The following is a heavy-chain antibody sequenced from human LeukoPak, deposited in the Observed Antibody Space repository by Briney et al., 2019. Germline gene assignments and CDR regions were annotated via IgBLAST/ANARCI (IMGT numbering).Heavy chain of an antibody. CDR1: VGSFSGYY. D-gene: IGHD5-24*01. V-gene: IGHV4-34*01. Sequence: SETLSLTCAVYVGSFSGYYWSWIRQPPGKGLEWIGEINHSGSTNYNTSLKSRVTRSVDTSKNQFSLKLSSVTAADTAVYYCAREVEMATSTEFQNFDYWGQGTLVTVSS. J-gene: IGHJ4*02. CDR3: AREVEMATSTEFQNFDY. CDR2: INHSGST.